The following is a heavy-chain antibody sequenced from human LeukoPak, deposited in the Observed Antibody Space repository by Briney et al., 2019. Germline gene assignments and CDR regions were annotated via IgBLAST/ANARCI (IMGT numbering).Heavy chain of an antibody. CDR2: IWYDGSNK. J-gene: IGHJ4*02. V-gene: IGHV3-33*01. D-gene: IGHD2-21*01. CDR1: GFTFSSYG. Sequence: GGSLRLSCAASGFTFSSYGMHWVRQAPGKRLEWVAVIWYDGSNKYYADSVKGRFTISRDNSKNTLYLQMNSLRAEDTAVYYCARDIPLPDYWGQGTLVTVSS. CDR3: ARDIPLPDY.